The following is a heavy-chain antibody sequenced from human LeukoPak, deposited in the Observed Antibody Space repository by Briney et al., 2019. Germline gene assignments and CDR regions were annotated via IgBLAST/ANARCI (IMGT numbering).Heavy chain of an antibody. CDR3: TRQECSGGSCSYVDY. Sequence: GGSLKLPCAASGFDFSGFYMHWVRQASGRGLEWVGLVRDKPNSYTTVYAASVKGRFTISRDDSKNTAYLQMNSLKAEDTAVYYCTRQECSGGSCSYVDYWGQGTLVTVSS. CDR2: VRDKPNSYTT. V-gene: IGHV3-73*01. CDR1: GFDFSGFY. J-gene: IGHJ4*02. D-gene: IGHD2-15*01.